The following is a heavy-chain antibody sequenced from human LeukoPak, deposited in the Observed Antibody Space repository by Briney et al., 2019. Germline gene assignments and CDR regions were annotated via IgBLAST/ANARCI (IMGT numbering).Heavy chain of an antibody. Sequence: SETLSLTCTVSGGSISSYYWSWIRQPPGKGLEWIGYIYYSGMTNYNPSLKSRVAISLDTSKNQFSLKLSSVTAADTAVYYCASADYDDYYIDFWGQGTLVTVSS. CDR1: GGSISSYY. CDR3: ASADYDDYYIDF. V-gene: IGHV4-59*01. J-gene: IGHJ4*02. CDR2: IYYSGMT. D-gene: IGHD4-17*01.